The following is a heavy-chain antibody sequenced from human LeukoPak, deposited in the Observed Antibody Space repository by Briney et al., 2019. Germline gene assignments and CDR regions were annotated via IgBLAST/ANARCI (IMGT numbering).Heavy chain of an antibody. J-gene: IGHJ4*02. CDR1: GGSVSSGSYY. Sequence: SETLSLTCTVSGGSVSSGSYYWSWIRQPPGKGLEWIGYIYYSGSTNYNPSLKSRVTISVDTSKNQFSLQLNSVTPEDTAVYYCAREWEILINDYWGQGTLVTVSS. V-gene: IGHV4-61*01. CDR3: AREWEILINDY. CDR2: IYYSGST. D-gene: IGHD1-26*01.